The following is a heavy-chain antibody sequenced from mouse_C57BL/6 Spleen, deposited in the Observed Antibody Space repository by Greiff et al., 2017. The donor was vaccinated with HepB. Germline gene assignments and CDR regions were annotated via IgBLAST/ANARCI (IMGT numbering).Heavy chain of an antibody. V-gene: IGHV1-76*01. J-gene: IGHJ2*01. CDR3: ARGYGTISFDY. D-gene: IGHD1-1*01. CDR2: IYPGSGNT. Sequence: QVQLQQPGAELVKPGASVKLSCKASGYTFTDYYINWVKQRPGQGLEWIARIYPGSGNTYYNEKFKGKATLTAEKSSSTAYMQLSSLTSEDSAVYFCARGYGTISFDYWGQGTTLTVSS. CDR1: GYTFTDYY.